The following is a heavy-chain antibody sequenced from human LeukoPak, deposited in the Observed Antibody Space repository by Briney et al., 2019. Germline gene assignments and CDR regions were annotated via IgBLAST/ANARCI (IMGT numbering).Heavy chain of an antibody. CDR3: ARGIVGVTYYDILTGYYERYYFDY. V-gene: IGHV4-39*01. Sequence: SETLSLICTVSGGSISSSSYYWGWIRQPPGKGLEWIGSIYYRGSTYYNPSLKSRVTISVDTSKNQFSLKLSSVTAADTAVYYCARGIVGVTYYDILTGYYERYYFDYWGQGTLVTVSS. D-gene: IGHD3-9*01. CDR1: GGSISSSSYY. J-gene: IGHJ4*02. CDR2: IYYRGST.